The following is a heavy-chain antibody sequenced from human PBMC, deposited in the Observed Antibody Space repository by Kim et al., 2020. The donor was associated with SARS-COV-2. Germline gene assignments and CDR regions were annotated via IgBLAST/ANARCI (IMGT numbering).Heavy chain of an antibody. J-gene: IGHJ5*01. D-gene: IGHD3-10*01. CDR1: GGSFSGYY. CDR2: INHSGST. V-gene: IGHV4-34*01. CDR3: ARGPGITMVQGVIAGGWF. Sequence: SETLSLTCAVYGGSFSGYYWSWIRQPPGKGLEWIGEINHSGSTNYNPSLKSRVTISVDTSKNQFSLKLSSVTAADTAVYYCARGPGITMVQGVIAGGWF.